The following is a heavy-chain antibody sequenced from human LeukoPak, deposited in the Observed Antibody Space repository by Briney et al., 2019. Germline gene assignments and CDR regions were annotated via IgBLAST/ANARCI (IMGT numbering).Heavy chain of an antibody. CDR3: ARVSRGQAYDY. CDR2: IYPRDGST. Sequence: ASVTVSFTASGYTFTSDYIHWVRQAPGQGLEWMGMIYPRDGSTSYAQKFQGRVTMTRDTSTSSLYMELSSLRSEDTAAYYCARVSRGQAYDYWGQGTLVTVSS. D-gene: IGHD6-25*01. CDR1: GYTFTSDY. J-gene: IGHJ4*02. V-gene: IGHV1-46*01.